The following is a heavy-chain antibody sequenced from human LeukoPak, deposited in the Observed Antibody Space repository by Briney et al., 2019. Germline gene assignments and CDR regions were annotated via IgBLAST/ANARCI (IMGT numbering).Heavy chain of an antibody. V-gene: IGHV3-30-3*01. CDR1: GFTFSSYA. D-gene: IGHD5-24*01. J-gene: IGHJ3*02. CDR3: ARDSKVDI. CDR2: ISYDGSNK. Sequence: DPGRSLRLSCAASGFTFSSYAMHWVRQAPGKGLEWVAVISYDGSNKYYADSVKGRFTISRDNSKNTLYLQMNSLRAEDTAVYYCARDSKVDIWGQGTMVTVSS.